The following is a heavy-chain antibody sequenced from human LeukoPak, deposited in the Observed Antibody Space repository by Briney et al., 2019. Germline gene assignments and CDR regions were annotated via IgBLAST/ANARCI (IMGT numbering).Heavy chain of an antibody. CDR1: GFTFSSYG. J-gene: IGHJ3*02. Sequence: GGSLRLSCAASGFTFSSYGMHWVRQAPGKGLEWVAVISYDGSNKYYADSVKGRFTISRDNSKNTLYLQMNSLRAEDTAVYYCAKDQEVLWFGDLASAFGIWGQRTMVTVSS. CDR3: AKDQEVLWFGDLASAFGI. V-gene: IGHV3-30*18. CDR2: ISYDGSNK. D-gene: IGHD3-10*01.